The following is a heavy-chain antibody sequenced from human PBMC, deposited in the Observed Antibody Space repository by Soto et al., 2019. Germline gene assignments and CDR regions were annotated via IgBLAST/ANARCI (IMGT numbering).Heavy chain of an antibody. Sequence: QVQLVQSGAEVKKPGSSVKVSCKASGGTFSSYTISWVRQAPGQGLKWMGRIIPILGIANYAQKFQGRVTITADKSTSTAYMELSILRSEDTAVYYCARDRSGITIFGVATNWFDPWGQGTLVTVSS. CDR1: GGTFSSYT. CDR3: ARDRSGITIFGVATNWFDP. V-gene: IGHV1-69*08. D-gene: IGHD3-3*01. CDR2: IIPILGIA. J-gene: IGHJ5*02.